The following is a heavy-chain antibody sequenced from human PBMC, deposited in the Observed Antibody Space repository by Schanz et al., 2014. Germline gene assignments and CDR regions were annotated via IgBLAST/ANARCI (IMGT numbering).Heavy chain of an antibody. D-gene: IGHD3-9*01. V-gene: IGHV3-33*06. J-gene: IGHJ4*02. CDR2: IWSDGSTK. CDR1: GFSLNTYG. Sequence: QAQLMESGGGVVQPGTSLILSCSVSGFSLNTYGIHWFRQPAGKGLEWVAVIWSDGSTKYYADSVKGRFTISRDSGQNSLYLQMNSLRAGDTAVYYCAKQIHYDILTVTRNWGQGTLVTVSS. CDR3: AKQIHYDILTVTRN.